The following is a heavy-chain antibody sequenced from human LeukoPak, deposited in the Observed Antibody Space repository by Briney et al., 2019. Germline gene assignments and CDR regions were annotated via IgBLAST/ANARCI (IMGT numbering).Heavy chain of an antibody. D-gene: IGHD2-2*01. CDR2: IYYSGNT. J-gene: IGHJ4*02. CDR3: ARDHCSSKSCFIDY. V-gene: IGHV4-30-4*08. Sequence: SETLSLTCTVSGGSISSGDDYWSWIRQPPVKGLEWIGFIYYSGNTYYNPSLKRRVTISVDTSKNQFSLRLNSVTAADTAVYYCARDHCSSKSCFIDYWGQGTLVTVSS. CDR1: GGSISSGDDY.